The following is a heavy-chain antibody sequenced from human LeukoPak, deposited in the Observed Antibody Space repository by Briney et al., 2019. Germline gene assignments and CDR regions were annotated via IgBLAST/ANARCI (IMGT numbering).Heavy chain of an antibody. V-gene: IGHV3-23*01. CDR1: GFTLSSYA. D-gene: IGHD3-22*01. CDR2: ISGSGGST. J-gene: IGHJ5*02. CDR3: AKDSSGYYVGRFDP. Sequence: PGGSLRLSCAASGFTLSSYAMSWVRQAPGKGLEWVSAISGSGGSTYYADSVKGRFTISRDNSKNTLYLQMNSLRAEDTAVYYCAKDSSGYYVGRFDPWGQGTLVTVSS.